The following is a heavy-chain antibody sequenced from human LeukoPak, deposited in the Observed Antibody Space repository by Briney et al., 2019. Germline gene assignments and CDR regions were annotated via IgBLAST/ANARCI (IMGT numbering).Heavy chain of an antibody. V-gene: IGHV4-59*01. CDR2: IYYSGST. CDR1: GGSISSYY. Sequence: PSETLSLTCTVSGGSISSYYWSWIRQSPGKGLEWIGYIYYSGSTNYNPSLKSRVTISVDTSKNQFSLKLSSVTAADTAVYYCARVAHTHSGWYVMDVWGKGTTVTISS. D-gene: IGHD6-19*01. J-gene: IGHJ6*03. CDR3: ARVAHTHSGWYVMDV.